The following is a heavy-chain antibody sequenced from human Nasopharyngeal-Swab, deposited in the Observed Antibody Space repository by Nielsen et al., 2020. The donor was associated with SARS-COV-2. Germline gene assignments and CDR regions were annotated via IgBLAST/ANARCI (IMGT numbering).Heavy chain of an antibody. V-gene: IGHV4-34*01. CDR3: ARGNGAFDY. CDR2: INHSGST. Sequence: SETLSLTCAVYGGSFSGYYWSWIRQPPGKGLEWIGEINHSGSTNYNPSLKSRFTISGDTSKNQFSLKLSSVTAADTAVYYCARGNGAFDYWGQGTLITVSS. D-gene: IGHD4-17*01. J-gene: IGHJ4*02. CDR1: GGSFSGYY.